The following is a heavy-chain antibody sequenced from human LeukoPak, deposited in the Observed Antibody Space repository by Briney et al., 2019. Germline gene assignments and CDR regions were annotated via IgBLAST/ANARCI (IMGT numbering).Heavy chain of an antibody. CDR2: FDPEDGET. CDR3: ATDRYCSSTSCYMVGYYFDY. V-gene: IGHV1-24*01. D-gene: IGHD2-2*02. Sequence: AASVKVSCKASGYTFTGYYMHWVRQAPGKGLEWMGGFDPEDGETIYAQKFQGRVTMTEDTSTDTAYMELSSLRSEDTAVYYCATDRYCSSTSCYMVGYYFDYWGQGTLVTVSS. CDR1: GYTFTGYY. J-gene: IGHJ4*02.